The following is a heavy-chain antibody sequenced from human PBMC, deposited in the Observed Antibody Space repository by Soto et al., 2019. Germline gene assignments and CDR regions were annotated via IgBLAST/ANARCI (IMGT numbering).Heavy chain of an antibody. V-gene: IGHV4-59*08. CDR1: GGSISSYY. CDR3: ARRSMILGGYYFDY. CDR2: IYYSGST. J-gene: IGHJ4*02. Sequence: QVQLQESGPGLVKPSETLSLTCTVSGGSISSYYWSWIRQPPGKGLEWIGYIYYSGSTNCNPSLKSLVTISVDTSKNQFSLKLSAVTAADTAVYYCARRSMILGGYYFDYWGQGTLVTVSS. D-gene: IGHD3-16*01.